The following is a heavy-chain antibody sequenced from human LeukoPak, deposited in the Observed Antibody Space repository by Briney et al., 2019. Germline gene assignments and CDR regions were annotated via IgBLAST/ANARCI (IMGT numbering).Heavy chain of an antibody. CDR2: IGQDGRET. J-gene: IGHJ4*02. CDR1: GLTFSNYW. D-gene: IGHD3-16*02. Sequence: GGSLRLSCVVSGLTFSNYWMDWVRQAPGKGLEWVAFIGQDGRETNYAGSVKGRFTISRDNAKNSLYLQMNNLRVEDTAVYYCATRGDLSWFGALRHWSQGTVVTVSS. CDR3: ATRGDLSWFGALRH. V-gene: IGHV3-7*01.